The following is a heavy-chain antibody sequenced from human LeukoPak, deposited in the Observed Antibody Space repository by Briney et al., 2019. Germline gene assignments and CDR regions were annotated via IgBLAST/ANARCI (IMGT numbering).Heavy chain of an antibody. Sequence: GGSLRLSCAASGFTFSSYGMHWVRQAPGKGLEWVAVIWYDGSNKYYADSVKGRFTISRDNSKNTLYLQMNSLRAGDTAVYYCAREGYCSSPSCYVDYWGQGTLVTVSS. J-gene: IGHJ4*02. CDR1: GFTFSSYG. CDR2: IWYDGSNK. CDR3: AREGYCSSPSCYVDY. D-gene: IGHD2-2*01. V-gene: IGHV3-33*01.